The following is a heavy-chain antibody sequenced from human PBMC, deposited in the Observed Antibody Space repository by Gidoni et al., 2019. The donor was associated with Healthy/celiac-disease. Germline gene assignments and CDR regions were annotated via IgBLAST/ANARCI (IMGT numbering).Heavy chain of an antibody. CDR2: IIGSGGST. V-gene: IGHV3-23*01. Sequence: EVQLLESGGGWVQPGGSRRLYGAASGFTLSRYAMSGVRQAPGKGLEWVSSIIGSGGSTSYADSVTGRFTISSDNSKNTLYLQMISLRADDTAVYYCAKVIGGSGSYYKPPLYWGQGTLVTVSS. CDR3: AKVIGGSGSYYKPPLY. D-gene: IGHD3-10*01. J-gene: IGHJ4*02. CDR1: GFTLSRYA.